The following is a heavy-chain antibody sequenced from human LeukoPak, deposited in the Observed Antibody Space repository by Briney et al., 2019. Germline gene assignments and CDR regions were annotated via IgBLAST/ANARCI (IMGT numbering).Heavy chain of an antibody. CDR1: GFTFSSYI. D-gene: IGHD3-3*01. CDR3: AAGYDFWSGYSNWFDP. J-gene: IGHJ5*02. Sequence: GGSLRLSCAASGFTFSSYIMNWVRQAPGKGLEWVSYISSSSDTIYYADSVKGRFTISRDNAKNSLYLQMNSLRAEDTAVYYCAAGYDFWSGYSNWFDPWGQGTLVTVSS. V-gene: IGHV3-48*01. CDR2: ISSSSDTI.